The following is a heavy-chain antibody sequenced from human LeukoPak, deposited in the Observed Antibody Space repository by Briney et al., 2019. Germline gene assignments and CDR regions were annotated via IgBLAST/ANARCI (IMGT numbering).Heavy chain of an antibody. V-gene: IGHV3-30*04. CDR3: ARDGPYRTAMAGIFDY. CDR1: GFTFSTYA. D-gene: IGHD6-19*01. CDR2: ISYDGSNK. Sequence: GRSLRLSCAASGFTFSTYAMHWVRQAPGKGLEWVAIISYDGSNKYYADSVKGRFTISRDNSKNTLYLQMSSLRAEDTALYYCARDGPYRTAMAGIFDYWGQGTLVTVSS. J-gene: IGHJ4*02.